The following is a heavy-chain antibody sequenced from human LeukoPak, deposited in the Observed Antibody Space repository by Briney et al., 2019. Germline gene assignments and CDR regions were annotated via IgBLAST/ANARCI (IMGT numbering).Heavy chain of an antibody. CDR1: AGSLSGYY. D-gene: IGHD4-17*01. Sequence: SETLSLTCAVYAGSLSGYYWSWIRQSPGKGLEWIGEINDSGSTNYNPSLKSRVTISVDTSKNQFSLKLSSVTAADTAVYYCARGYGDYFYYYYYMDVWGKGTTVTISS. J-gene: IGHJ6*03. V-gene: IGHV4-34*01. CDR2: INDSGST. CDR3: ARGYGDYFYYYYYMDV.